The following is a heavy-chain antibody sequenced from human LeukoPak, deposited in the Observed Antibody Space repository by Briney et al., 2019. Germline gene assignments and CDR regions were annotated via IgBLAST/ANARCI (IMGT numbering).Heavy chain of an antibody. CDR1: GGSISGYY. J-gene: IGHJ5*02. CDR3: ARDPLGYCSSTSCYGGWFDP. D-gene: IGHD2-2*03. CDR2: IYYSGST. V-gene: IGHV4-59*01. Sequence: SETLSLTCTVSGGSISGYYWSWIRQPPGKGLEWIGYIYYSGSTSYNPSLKSRVTISVDTSKNQFSLKLSSVTAADTAVYYCARDPLGYCSSTSCYGGWFDPWGQGTLVTVSS.